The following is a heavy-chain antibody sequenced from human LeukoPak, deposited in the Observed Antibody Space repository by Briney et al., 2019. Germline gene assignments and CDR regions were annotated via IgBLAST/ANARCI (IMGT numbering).Heavy chain of an antibody. CDR3: ARDSAPLRSGSYYD. Sequence: ASVKVSCKASGYTFTGYYMHWVRQAPGQGLEWMGWINPNSGGTNYAQKFQGRVTMTRDTSISTAYMELSRLRSDDTAVYYCARDSAPLRSGSYYDWGQGTLVTVSS. CDR1: GYTFTGYY. J-gene: IGHJ4*02. CDR2: INPNSGGT. V-gene: IGHV1-2*02. D-gene: IGHD1-26*01.